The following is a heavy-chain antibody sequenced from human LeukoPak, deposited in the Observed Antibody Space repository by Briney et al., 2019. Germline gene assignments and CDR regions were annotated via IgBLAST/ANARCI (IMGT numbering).Heavy chain of an antibody. D-gene: IGHD3-10*01. J-gene: IGHJ6*02. V-gene: IGHV4-34*01. CDR3: AREPYYYGSGSTNYYYYYGMDV. Sequence: SETLSLTCAVYGGSFSGYYWSWIRQPPGKGLEWIGEINHSGSTNYNPSLKSRVTISVDTSKNQFSLKLSSVTAADTAVYYCAREPYYYGSGSTNYYYYYGMDVWGQGTTVTVSS. CDR2: INHSGST. CDR1: GGSFSGYY.